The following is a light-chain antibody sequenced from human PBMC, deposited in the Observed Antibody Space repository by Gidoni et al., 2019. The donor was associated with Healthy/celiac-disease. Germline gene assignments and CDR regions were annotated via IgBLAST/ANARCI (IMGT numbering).Light chain of an antibody. Sequence: EIVLTQSPATLSLSPGERATLSCRASQSVSSYLAWYQQKPGQAPRLLIYHASNRATGISVRFSGSGSGTDFTLTISSLEPEDFAVYYCQQRSNWPYTFGQGTKLEIK. J-gene: IGKJ2*01. V-gene: IGKV3-11*01. CDR1: QSVSSY. CDR2: HAS. CDR3: QQRSNWPYT.